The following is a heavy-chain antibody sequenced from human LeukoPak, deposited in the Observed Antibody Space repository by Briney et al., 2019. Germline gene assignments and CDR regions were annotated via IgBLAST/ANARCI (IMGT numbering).Heavy chain of an antibody. J-gene: IGHJ4*02. CDR2: IYSGGST. Sequence: GSLRLSCAASGFTVSSNYMSWVRQAPGKGLGWGSVIYSGGSTYYADSVKGRFTISRDNSKNTLYLHMNSLRAEDTAVYYCARVMSGYDVGFDYWGQGTLVAVSS. V-gene: IGHV3-66*01. CDR1: GFTVSSNY. CDR3: ARVMSGYDVGFDY. D-gene: IGHD5-12*01.